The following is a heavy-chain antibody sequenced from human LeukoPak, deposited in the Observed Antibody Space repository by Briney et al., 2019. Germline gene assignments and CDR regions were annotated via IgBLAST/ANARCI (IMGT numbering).Heavy chain of an antibody. J-gene: IGHJ3*02. CDR2: FYTGGST. V-gene: IGHV4-4*07. Sequence: SETLSLTCTVSGGSVTNYHWSWIRQPAGKGLEWIARFYTGGSTTYNPALNGRATMSVDTSMNHFSLKLTSVTAADTAIYYCATVEVGTVDVFDIWGQGTMVTVSS. CDR1: GGSVTNYH. D-gene: IGHD1-26*01. CDR3: ATVEVGTVDVFDI.